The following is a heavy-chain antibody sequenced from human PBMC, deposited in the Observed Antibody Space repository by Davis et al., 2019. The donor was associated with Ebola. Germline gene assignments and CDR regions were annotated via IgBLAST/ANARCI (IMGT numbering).Heavy chain of an antibody. CDR2: INPSGGST. D-gene: IGHD5-12*01. V-gene: IGHV1-46*01. CDR3: ARGGGLIVAREDWFDP. Sequence: AASVNVSCQASRYTFTSYYMHWVRQAPGQGFEWIGIINPSGGSTSYAQKFQGRVTITADESTSTAYMELSSLRSEDTAVYYCARGGGLIVAREDWFDPWGQGTLVTVSS. J-gene: IGHJ5*02. CDR1: RYTFTSYY.